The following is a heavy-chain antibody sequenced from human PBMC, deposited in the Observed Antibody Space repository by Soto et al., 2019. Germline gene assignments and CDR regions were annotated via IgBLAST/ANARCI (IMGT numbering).Heavy chain of an antibody. J-gene: IGHJ4*02. Sequence: GASVKVSCKTSGYIFTTYSIAWVRQAPGQGLEWMGWINTYNGKTHYAQKFQGRVSVTAEPSTGTVYMELRNLTSDDTAVYYCSRGPQTSDFWGQGTLVTASS. CDR2: INTYNGKT. CDR1: GYIFTTYS. V-gene: IGHV1-18*04. D-gene: IGHD2-2*01. CDR3: SRGPQTSDF.